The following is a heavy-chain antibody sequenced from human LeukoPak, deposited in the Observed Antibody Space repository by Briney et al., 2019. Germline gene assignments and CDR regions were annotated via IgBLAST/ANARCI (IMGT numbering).Heavy chain of an antibody. CDR3: ARDRQLGSSGYYAAY. CDR1: GYTFSSYG. J-gene: IGHJ4*02. D-gene: IGHD3-22*01. Sequence: GASVKVSCKASGYTFSSYGVSWVRQAPGPGLEWMGWISAYNGNTNYAQKVQGRVTLTTETSTSTAYIELRSLRSDDTAVYYCARDRQLGSSGYYAAYWGQGTLVTVSS. V-gene: IGHV1-18*01. CDR2: ISAYNGNT.